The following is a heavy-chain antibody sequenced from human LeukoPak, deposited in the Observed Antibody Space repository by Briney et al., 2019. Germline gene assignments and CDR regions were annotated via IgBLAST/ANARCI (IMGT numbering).Heavy chain of an antibody. Sequence: GGSLRLSCAASGFTVSSNYMSWVRQAPGKGLEWVSAISGSGGSTYYADSVKGRFTISRDNSKNTLYLQMNSLRAEDTAVYYCAKDYSGDYGVSDYWGQGTLVTVSS. J-gene: IGHJ4*02. CDR2: ISGSGGST. V-gene: IGHV3-23*01. CDR1: GFTVSSNY. D-gene: IGHD4-17*01. CDR3: AKDYSGDYGVSDY.